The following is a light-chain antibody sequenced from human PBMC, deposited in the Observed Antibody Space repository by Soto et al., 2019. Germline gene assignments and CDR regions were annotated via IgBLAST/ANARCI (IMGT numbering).Light chain of an antibody. CDR2: GNS. J-gene: IGLJ1*01. V-gene: IGLV1-40*01. CDR1: SSNIGAGYD. Sequence: QSVLTQPPSVSVAPGQRVTISCTGSSSNIGAGYDVHWYQQLPGTAPKLLIYGNSNRPSGVPDRFSGSKSGTSASLAITGLQAEDEADYYCQSYDSSLVYVFGTGTKVTVL. CDR3: QSYDSSLVYV.